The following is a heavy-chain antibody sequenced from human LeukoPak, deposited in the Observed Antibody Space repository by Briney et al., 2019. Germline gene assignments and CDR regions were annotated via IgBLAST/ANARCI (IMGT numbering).Heavy chain of an antibody. CDR3: ARGVSSDF. V-gene: IGHV3-11*01. CDR1: QFIFSDYY. D-gene: IGHD2-8*01. Sequence: PGGSLRLSCATSQFIFSDYYMNWHRQAPGKGPEWLAYLSGSGTNIYYADSVKGRFTISRDNTKNLLFLQMTSLTAKDTAVYYCARGVSSDFWGQGTLVTVSS. J-gene: IGHJ4*02. CDR2: LSGSGTNI.